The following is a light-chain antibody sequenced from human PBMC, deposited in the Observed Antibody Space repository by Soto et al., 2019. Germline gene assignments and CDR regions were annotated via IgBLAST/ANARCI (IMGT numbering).Light chain of an antibody. CDR1: QSVGKY. CDR3: QQYGTSPLT. CDR2: GAS. V-gene: IGKV3-20*01. Sequence: EIVMTQSPATLSLSPWERATLSCRASQSVGKYLVWYQQKPGQAPRLLISGASSRATGIPDRFSGSGSGTDFTLTITGLVPEDFAVYYCQQYGTSPLTFGGGTKVDIK. J-gene: IGKJ4*01.